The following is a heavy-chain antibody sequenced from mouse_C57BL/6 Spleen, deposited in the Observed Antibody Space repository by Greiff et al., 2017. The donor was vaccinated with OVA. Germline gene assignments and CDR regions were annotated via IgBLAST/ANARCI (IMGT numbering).Heavy chain of an antibody. CDR3: ARELGYFDV. Sequence: EVQLQESGPGLVKPSQSLSLTCSVTGYSITSGYYWNWIRQFPGNKLEWMGYISYDGSNNYNPSLKNRISITRDTSKNQFFLKLNSVTTEDTATYYCARELGYFDVWGTGTTVTVSS. CDR1: GYSITSGYY. V-gene: IGHV3-6*01. CDR2: ISYDGSN. J-gene: IGHJ1*03.